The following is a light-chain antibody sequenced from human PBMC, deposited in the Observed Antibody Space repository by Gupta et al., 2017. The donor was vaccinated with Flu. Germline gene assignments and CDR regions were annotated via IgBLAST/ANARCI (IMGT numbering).Light chain of an antibody. V-gene: IGKV1-39*01. CDR2: AGS. J-gene: IGKJ4*01. CDR1: QSVSTY. Sequence: PSTLSASVGDRVTISCRASQSVSTYLNWYQQKPGKAPKLLIYAGSSLESGVPSRFSGSGSGTDFTLTISSLQPEDFATYYCQQSAITPLTFGGGTKVEIK. CDR3: QQSAITPLT.